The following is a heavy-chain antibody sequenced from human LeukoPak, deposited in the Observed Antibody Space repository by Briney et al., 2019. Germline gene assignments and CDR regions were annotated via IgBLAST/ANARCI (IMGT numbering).Heavy chain of an antibody. J-gene: IGHJ4*02. Sequence: KPSETLSLTCAVYGGSFSGYYWSWVRQPPGKGGEWIGEINHSGSTNYNPSLKSRVTISVDTSKNQFSLKLSSVTAADTAVYYCARGHDDYGPEDYWGQGTLVTVSS. CDR3: ARGHDDYGPEDY. D-gene: IGHD4-17*01. CDR1: GGSFSGYY. V-gene: IGHV4-34*01. CDR2: INHSGST.